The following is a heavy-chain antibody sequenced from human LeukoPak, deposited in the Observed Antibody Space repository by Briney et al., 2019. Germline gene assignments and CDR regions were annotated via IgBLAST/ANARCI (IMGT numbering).Heavy chain of an antibody. CDR1: GFIFSNSA. Sequence: PGGSLRLSCAASGFIFSNSAMNWVRQVPGKGLEWVSAISGSGSNTLYADSVRGRFTISRDNSKNTLQLQMNSLRAEDTAVYYCAKADCSDIGYYVKDYWGQGTLVTVSS. D-gene: IGHD2-15*01. J-gene: IGHJ4*02. CDR3: AKADCSDIGYYVKDY. V-gene: IGHV3-23*01. CDR2: ISGSGSNT.